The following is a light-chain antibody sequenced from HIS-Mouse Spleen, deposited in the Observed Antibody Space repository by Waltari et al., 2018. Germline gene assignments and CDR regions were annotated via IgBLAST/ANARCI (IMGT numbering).Light chain of an antibody. CDR2: AAS. Sequence: DIQLTQSPSFLSASVGDRVTITCRASQGISSYLAWSQQKPGKAPKILIYAASTLQSGVPSRFSGSGSGTEFTLTISSLQPEDFATYYCQQLNSYPPTFGQGTKVEIK. J-gene: IGKJ1*01. CDR1: QGISSY. V-gene: IGKV1-9*01. CDR3: QQLNSYPPT.